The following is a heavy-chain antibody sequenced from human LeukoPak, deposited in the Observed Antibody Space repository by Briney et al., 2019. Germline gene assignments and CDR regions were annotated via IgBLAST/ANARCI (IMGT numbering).Heavy chain of an antibody. CDR2: INSDGSRT. CDR1: GFTFSSYW. CDR3: ARDLRGDLYYYDSSGYQPLDY. J-gene: IGHJ4*02. D-gene: IGHD3-22*01. Sequence: PGGSLRLSCAASGFTFSSYWMHCVRQAPGKGLVCVSRINSDGSRTSYADSVKGRFTISRDNAKNTLYLQMYSLRAEDTAVYYCARDLRGDLYYYDSSGYQPLDYWGQGTLVTVSS. V-gene: IGHV3-74*01.